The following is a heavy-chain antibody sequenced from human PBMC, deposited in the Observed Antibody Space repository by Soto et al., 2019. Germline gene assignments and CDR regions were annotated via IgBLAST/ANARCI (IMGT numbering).Heavy chain of an antibody. D-gene: IGHD3-3*01. CDR3: TRGGYDFLYHAY. V-gene: IGHV4-31*03. CDR1: GASISNAGYY. CDR2: ISYSGST. J-gene: IGHJ4*02. Sequence: QVQLQESGPGLVKPSQTLSLTCTVSGASISNAGYYWNWIRQRPGKGLEWIGYISYSGSTYYNPSLKSRLTISIDTSKSQFSLSLNSVSAADTAVYYCTRGGYDFLYHAYWGQGALVTVSS.